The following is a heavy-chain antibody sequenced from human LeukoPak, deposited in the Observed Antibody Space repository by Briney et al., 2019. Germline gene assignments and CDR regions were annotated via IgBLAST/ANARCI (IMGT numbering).Heavy chain of an antibody. D-gene: IGHD6-13*01. CDR3: ARHLDIAASGTFDY. V-gene: IGHV4-59*08. CDR1: GGTISSHH. CDR2: IYYSGST. Sequence: PSESLTLSCTVSGGTISSHHWSWIRQPPGKGLEWIGYIYYSGSTNYTDSVKSRFTISVDTSKNQFSLKLTCVTAADTAVYYCARHLDIAASGTFDYWGQGTLVTVSS. J-gene: IGHJ4*02.